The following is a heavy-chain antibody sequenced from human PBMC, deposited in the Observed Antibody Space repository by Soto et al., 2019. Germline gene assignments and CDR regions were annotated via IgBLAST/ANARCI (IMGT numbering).Heavy chain of an antibody. CDR3: ARDLAAGDL. Sequence: QVQLVQSGAEVKKPGASVKVSCKASGYTFTSYYMHWVRQAPGQGLEWMGIINPSGGSTSYAQKFQGRVTLTMDTSTTTVYMEVSSLTSEDTAVYYCARDLAAGDLWGQGTLVTVSS. D-gene: IGHD2-21*01. J-gene: IGHJ4*02. CDR1: GYTFTSYY. CDR2: INPSGGST. V-gene: IGHV1-46*01.